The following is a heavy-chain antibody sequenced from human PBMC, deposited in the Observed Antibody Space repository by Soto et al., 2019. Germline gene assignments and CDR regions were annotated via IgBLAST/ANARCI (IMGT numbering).Heavy chain of an antibody. V-gene: IGHV1-46*03. CDR2: INPSGGST. CDR1: GYTFTSYY. Sequence: QVQLVQSGAEVKKPGASVKVSCKASGYTFTSYYMHWVRQAPGQGLEWMGIINPSGGSTSYAQKFRDRVTMTRDTSTSTVYMELSSLRSEDTAVYYCARDRGYYDSSGYYLYNWFDPWGQGTLVTVSS. J-gene: IGHJ5*02. CDR3: ARDRGYYDSSGYYLYNWFDP. D-gene: IGHD3-22*01.